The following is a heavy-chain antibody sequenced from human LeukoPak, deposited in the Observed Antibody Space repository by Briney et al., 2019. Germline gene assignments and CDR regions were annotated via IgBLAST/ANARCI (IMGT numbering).Heavy chain of an antibody. CDR3: AKAGYSSSWPLDY. Sequence: PGGSLRLSCAASGFTFTSDGMSWVRQAPGKGPEWVSALSGSGSTTYYADSVKGRFTISRDNSKNTLFLEMNSLRVEDTAVYYCAKAGYSSSWPLDYWGQGTQVTVSS. CDR1: GFTFTSDG. J-gene: IGHJ4*02. D-gene: IGHD6-13*01. CDR2: LSGSGSTT. V-gene: IGHV3-23*01.